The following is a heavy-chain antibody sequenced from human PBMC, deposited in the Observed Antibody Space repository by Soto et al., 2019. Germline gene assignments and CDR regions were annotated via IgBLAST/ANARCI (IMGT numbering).Heavy chain of an antibody. CDR2: SNTYTQNT. CDR3: GRESSGSGWSFDF. D-gene: IGHD6-19*01. J-gene: IGHJ4*02. Sequence: QVQLVQSGAELKKPGASMKVSCKASGYTFTSFGITWVRQAPGQGLEWMGWSNTYTQNTKYAHNFQCRVTMTTDTSTTTSYMELRSLRSDDTAVYYCGRESSGSGWSFDFWGQGSLMTVSS. CDR1: GYTFTSFG. V-gene: IGHV1-18*04.